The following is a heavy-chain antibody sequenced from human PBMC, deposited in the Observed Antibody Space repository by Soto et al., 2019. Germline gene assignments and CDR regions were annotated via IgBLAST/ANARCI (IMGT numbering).Heavy chain of an antibody. CDR2: IKQDGSEK. CDR3: AREIVVVVPAATKADY. D-gene: IGHD2-2*01. V-gene: IGHV3-7*01. Sequence: EVQLVESGGGLVQPGGSLRLSCAASGFTFSSYWMSWVRQAPGKGLEWVANIKQDGSEKYYVDSVKGRFTISRDNAKNSLYLQMNSLRAEDTAVYYCAREIVVVVPAATKADYWGQGTLVTVSS. J-gene: IGHJ4*02. CDR1: GFTFSSYW.